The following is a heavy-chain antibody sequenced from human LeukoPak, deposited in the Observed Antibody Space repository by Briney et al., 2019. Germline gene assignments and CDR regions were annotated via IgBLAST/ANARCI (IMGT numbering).Heavy chain of an antibody. CDR1: GYTFTGSS. CDR3: ARETGRYFDCLLSGWSPRNWFAP. V-gene: IGHV1-18*01. J-gene: IGHJ5*02. CDR2: ISADNGNT. Sequence: GASVKVSCKASGYTFTGSSINSVRQAPGQGLEWMGWISADNGNTNHAQKLQGRVTMTTDTSTSTAYMELRSLRSDDTAVYYCARETGRYFDCLLSGWSPRNWFAPWGQGTLVTVSS. D-gene: IGHD3-9*01.